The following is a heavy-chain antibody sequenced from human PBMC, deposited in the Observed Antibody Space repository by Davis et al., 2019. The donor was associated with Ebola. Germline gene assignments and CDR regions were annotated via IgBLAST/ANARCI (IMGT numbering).Heavy chain of an antibody. CDR3: ARPSRGYYYYYGMDV. V-gene: IGHV3-48*01. CDR1: GYTFTSYG. CDR2: ISSSGSTI. J-gene: IGHJ6*02. Sequence: SCKASGYTFTSYGMHWVRQAPGKGLAWVSYISSSGSTIYYADSVKGRFTISRDNSKNTLYLQMNSLRAEDTAVYYCARPSRGYYYYYGMDVWGQGTTVTVSS. D-gene: IGHD6-13*01.